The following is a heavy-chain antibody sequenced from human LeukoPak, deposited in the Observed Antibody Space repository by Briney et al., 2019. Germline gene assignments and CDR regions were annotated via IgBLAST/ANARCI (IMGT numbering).Heavy chain of an antibody. V-gene: IGHV3-15*01. D-gene: IGHD3/OR15-3a*01. J-gene: IGHJ4*02. CDR1: GFIFSSAW. CDR2: IKTNTDGGTT. Sequence: GGSLRLSCAASGFIFSSAWMSWVRQAPGKGLEWLGHIKTNTDGGTTDYAAPVKGRFTISRDDSKNTVYLQMNSLKTEDTAVYYCSTTHYNFGDLDHWGQGTLVTVSS. CDR3: STTHYNFGDLDH.